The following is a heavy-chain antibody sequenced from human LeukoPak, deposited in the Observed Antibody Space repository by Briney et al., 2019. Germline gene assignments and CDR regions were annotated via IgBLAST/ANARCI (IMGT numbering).Heavy chain of an antibody. CDR1: GGSISSGSYY. CDR2: INHSGST. CDR3: ARGSPDQWLVPPDGVGFDY. J-gene: IGHJ4*02. D-gene: IGHD6-19*01. Sequence: KASETLSLTCTVSGGSISSGSYYWSWIRQPPGKGLEWIGEINHSGSTNYNPSLKSRVTISVDTSKNQFSLRLSSVTAADTAVYYCARGSPDQWLVPPDGVGFDYWGQGTLVTVSS. V-gene: IGHV4-39*07.